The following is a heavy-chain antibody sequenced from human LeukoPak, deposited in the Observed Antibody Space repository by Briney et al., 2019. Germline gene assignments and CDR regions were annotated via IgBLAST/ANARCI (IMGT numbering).Heavy chain of an antibody. CDR3: TKDLMTGFSSGWYLAY. D-gene: IGHD6-19*01. CDR1: GFSFNGYA. J-gene: IGHJ4*02. Sequence: GGPLRLSCEGSGFSFNGYAMSWVRQAPGKGLEWVAVTGGSDDNTHYADSVKGRSSISRDTSENRLFLQMNSLRPDDSALYYCTKDLMTGFSSGWYLAYWGQGTLVTVSS. CDR2: TGGSDDNT. V-gene: IGHV3-23*01.